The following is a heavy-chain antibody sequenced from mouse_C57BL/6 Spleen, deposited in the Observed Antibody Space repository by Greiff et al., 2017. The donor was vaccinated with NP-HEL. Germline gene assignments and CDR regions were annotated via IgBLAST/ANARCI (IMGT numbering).Heavy chain of an antibody. V-gene: IGHV8-8*01. CDR1: GFSLSTFGMG. D-gene: IGHD2-4*01. CDR2: IWWDDDK. J-gene: IGHJ3*01. Sequence: QVQLKESGPGILQPSQTLSLTCSFSGFSLSTFGMGVGWIRQPSGQGLEWLAHIWWDDDKYYNPALKSRLTISKDTSKNQVFLKIANGDTADTATYDCARIGYDYDRAWFAYWGQGTLVTVSA. CDR3: ARIGYDYDRAWFAY.